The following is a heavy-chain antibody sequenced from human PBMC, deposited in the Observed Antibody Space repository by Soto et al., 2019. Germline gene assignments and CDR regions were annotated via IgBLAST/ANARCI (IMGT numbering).Heavy chain of an antibody. J-gene: IGHJ4*02. V-gene: IGHV4-59*01. D-gene: IGHD5-18*01. CDR3: VRNVDTARAYYFDY. CDR1: GCSISSYY. CDR2: IYYSGRT. Sequence: ETLSLTCTVSGCSISSYYWSWIRQPPWKGLEWIGYIYYSGRTNYNPSLKSRVTILVDTSKNQFSLKLSSVTAADTAVYYCVRNVDTARAYYFDYWGQGTLVTVSS.